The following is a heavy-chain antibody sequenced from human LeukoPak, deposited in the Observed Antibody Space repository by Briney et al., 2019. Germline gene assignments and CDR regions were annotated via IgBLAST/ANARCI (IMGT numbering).Heavy chain of an antibody. CDR1: GFTVSSNY. CDR2: IYSGGST. CDR3: ARDRHYYDSSGYHYVDY. J-gene: IGHJ4*02. V-gene: IGHV3-53*01. Sequence: GGSLRLSCAASGFTVSSNYMSWVRQAPGKGLEWVSVIYSGGSTYYADSVKGRFTISRDNSKNTLYLQMNSLRAEDTAVYYCARDRHYYDSSGYHYVDYWGQGTLVTVSS. D-gene: IGHD3-22*01.